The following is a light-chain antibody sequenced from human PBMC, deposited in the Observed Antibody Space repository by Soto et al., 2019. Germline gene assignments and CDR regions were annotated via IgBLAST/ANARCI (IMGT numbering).Light chain of an antibody. J-gene: IGKJ5*01. CDR1: LNVNSY. Sequence: GFTQSPATLSLSPGERATLSCRASLNVNSYLAWYQQKPGQAPRLLIYDASNRAAGIPARFSGSGSGTDFTLTISSLEPEDFAIYYCQQRQYWPPITFGQGTRLE. V-gene: IGKV3-11*01. CDR3: QQRQYWPPIT. CDR2: DAS.